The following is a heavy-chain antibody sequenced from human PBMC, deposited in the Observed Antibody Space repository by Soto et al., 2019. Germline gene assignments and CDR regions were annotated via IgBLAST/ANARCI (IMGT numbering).Heavy chain of an antibody. CDR2: IYYSGST. D-gene: IGHD6-6*01. Sequence: SETLSLTCTVSGGSISSSSYYWGWIRQPPGKGLEWIGSIYYSGSTYYSPSLKSRVTISVDTSKNQFSLKLSSVTAADTAVYYCARQIIAARLGYYYGMDVWGQGTTVTSP. CDR1: GGSISSSSYY. V-gene: IGHV4-39*01. J-gene: IGHJ6*02. CDR3: ARQIIAARLGYYYGMDV.